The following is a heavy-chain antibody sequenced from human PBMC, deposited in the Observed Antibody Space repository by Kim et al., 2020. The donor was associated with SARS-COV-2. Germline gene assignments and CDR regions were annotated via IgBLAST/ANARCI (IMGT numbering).Heavy chain of an antibody. J-gene: IGHJ4*02. D-gene: IGHD3-10*01. Sequence: SAAAVKGRFTVVRANSKYTLFLQMNSLRADDTAVYYCARRANYGSGSFDFWGQGTLLTVSS. V-gene: IGHV3-23*01. CDR3: ARRANYGSGSFDF.